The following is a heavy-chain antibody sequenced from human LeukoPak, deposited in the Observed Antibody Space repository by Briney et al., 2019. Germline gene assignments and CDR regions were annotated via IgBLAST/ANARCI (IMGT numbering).Heavy chain of an antibody. CDR3: ARDPSVRGMGYFDY. CDR2: ISSNGGST. Sequence: GGSLRFSCAASGFTFSSYAMHWVRQAPGKGLEYVSAISSNGGSTYYANSVKGRLTISRDNSKNTLYLQMGSLRAEDMAVYYCARDPSVRGMGYFDYWGQGTLVTVSS. J-gene: IGHJ4*02. V-gene: IGHV3-64*01. CDR1: GFTFSSYA. D-gene: IGHD2-8*01.